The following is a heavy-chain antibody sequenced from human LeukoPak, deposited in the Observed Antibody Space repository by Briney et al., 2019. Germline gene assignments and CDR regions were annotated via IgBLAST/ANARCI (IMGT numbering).Heavy chain of an antibody. D-gene: IGHD2-15*01. CDR2: ISGSGGST. CDR1: GISFSSYA. J-gene: IGHJ4*02. V-gene: IGHV3-23*01. CDR3: ANTRVGSCYEFRGNCHYDD. Sequence: GRSLRLSCAASGISFSSYAMTWVRQAPGKGLGWVSAISGSGGSTYHADSVKGRFTISRDNSKNTLYLQMNSLRAEDTAVYYCANTRVGSCYEFRGNCHYDDWGQGTLVTVSS.